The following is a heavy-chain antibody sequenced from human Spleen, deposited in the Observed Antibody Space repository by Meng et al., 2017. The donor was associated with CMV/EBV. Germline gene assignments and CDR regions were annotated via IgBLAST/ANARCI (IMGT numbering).Heavy chain of an antibody. Sequence: ASVKVSCKASGYTFTSYGISWVRQAPGQGLEWMGWISGYNGKTNYAQKFQGRVTMTTDTSTSTAYMELRSLRSDDTAVYYCARELITMTPNWFDPWGQGTLVTVSS. D-gene: IGHD3-22*01. J-gene: IGHJ5*02. CDR3: ARELITMTPNWFDP. V-gene: IGHV1-18*01. CDR2: ISGYNGKT. CDR1: GYTFTSYG.